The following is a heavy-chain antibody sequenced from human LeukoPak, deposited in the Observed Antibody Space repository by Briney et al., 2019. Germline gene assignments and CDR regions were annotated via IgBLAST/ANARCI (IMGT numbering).Heavy chain of an antibody. CDR2: IIPIFGTA. D-gene: IGHD5-24*01. Sequence: SVKVSCKASGGTFSSYAISWVRQAPGQGFEWMGGIIPIFGTANYAQKFQGRVTITTDESTSTAYMELSSLRSEDTAVYYCARSPVEMATIRITGVFDYWGQGTLVTVSS. V-gene: IGHV1-69*05. J-gene: IGHJ4*02. CDR1: GGTFSSYA. CDR3: ARSPVEMATIRITGVFDY.